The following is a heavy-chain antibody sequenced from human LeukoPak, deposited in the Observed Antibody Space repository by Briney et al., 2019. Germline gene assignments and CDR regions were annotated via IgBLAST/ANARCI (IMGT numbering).Heavy chain of an antibody. CDR1: GFIFSSYA. V-gene: IGHV3-30*04. J-gene: IGHJ4*02. D-gene: IGHD3-10*01. CDR2: ISYDGSNK. CDR3: ARDPYGSGSYCPGDY. Sequence: GGSLRLSCAASGFIFSSYAMHWVRQAPGKGLEWVAVISYDGSNKYYADSVKGRFTISRDNSKNTLYLQMNSLRPEDTAVYYSARDPYGSGSYCPGDYWGQGTLVTVSS.